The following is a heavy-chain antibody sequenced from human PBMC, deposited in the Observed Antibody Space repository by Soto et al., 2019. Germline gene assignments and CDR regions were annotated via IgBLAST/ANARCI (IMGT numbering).Heavy chain of an antibody. V-gene: IGHV4-59*08. J-gene: IGHJ5*02. CDR1: GGSISSYY. D-gene: IGHD3-3*01. Sequence: QVQLQESGPGLVKPSETLSLTCTVSGGSISSYYWSWIRQPPGKGLEWIGYIYYSGSTNYNPSLKSRVTISVDTSKNQFSLKLSSVTAADTAVYYCARHQYYDFWSGYYSNWFDPWGQGTLVTVSS. CDR3: ARHQYYDFWSGYYSNWFDP. CDR2: IYYSGST.